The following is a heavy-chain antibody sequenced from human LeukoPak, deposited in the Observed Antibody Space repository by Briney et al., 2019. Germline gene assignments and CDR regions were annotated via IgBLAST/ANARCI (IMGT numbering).Heavy chain of an antibody. CDR1: GFTFDDYA. CDR2: ISWNSGSI. CDR3: AKGRIVGATYDAFDI. Sequence: GRSLRLSCAASGFTFDDYAMHWVRQAPGKGLEWVSGISWNSGSIGYADSVKGRFTISRDNAKNPLYLQMNSLRAEDTALYYCAKGRIVGATYDAFDIWGQGTMVTVSS. V-gene: IGHV3-9*01. D-gene: IGHD1-26*01. J-gene: IGHJ3*02.